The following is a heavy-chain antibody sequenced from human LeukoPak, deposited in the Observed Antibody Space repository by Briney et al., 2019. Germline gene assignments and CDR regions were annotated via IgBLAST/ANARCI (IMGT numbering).Heavy chain of an antibody. CDR1: GFTFSDYY. Sequence: GGSLRLSCAASGFTFSDYYMSWIRQAPGKGLEWVAYISSSGSTIYYADSVKGRFTISRDNAKNSLYLQMNSLRAEDTAVYYCARGVRLHLLQHYYYMDVWGKGTTVTVSS. J-gene: IGHJ6*03. CDR2: ISSSGSTI. CDR3: ARGVRLHLLQHYYYMDV. D-gene: IGHD5-24*01. V-gene: IGHV3-11*01.